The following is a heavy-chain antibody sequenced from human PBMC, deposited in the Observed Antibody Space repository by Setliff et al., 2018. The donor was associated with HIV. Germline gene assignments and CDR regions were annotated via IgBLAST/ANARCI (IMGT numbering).Heavy chain of an antibody. CDR3: ARAGITFGGVIVNDY. V-gene: IGHV3-48*01. CDR1: GFIFTSFT. Sequence: GGSLRLSCSTSGFIFTSFTMNWVRQAPGKGLEWVASISPSSRDIYYADSVKGRFTISRSNAVDSLFLQMSSLRVEDTAVYYCARAGITFGGVIVNDYWGQGTLVTVSS. CDR2: ISPSSRDI. D-gene: IGHD3-16*02. J-gene: IGHJ4*02.